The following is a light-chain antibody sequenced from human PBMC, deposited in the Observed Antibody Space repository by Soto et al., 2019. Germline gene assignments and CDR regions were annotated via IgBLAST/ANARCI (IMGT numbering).Light chain of an antibody. CDR1: SSDVGSYNL. V-gene: IGLV2-23*01. CDR3: CSYAGSSRV. CDR2: EGS. J-gene: IGLJ3*02. Sequence: QSALTQPASVSGSPGQSITISCTGTSSDVGSYNLVSWYQQHPVKAPKLMIYEGSKRPSGVSNRFSGSKSGNRASLTISGLQAEDEADYYCCSYAGSSRVFGGGTKLTLL.